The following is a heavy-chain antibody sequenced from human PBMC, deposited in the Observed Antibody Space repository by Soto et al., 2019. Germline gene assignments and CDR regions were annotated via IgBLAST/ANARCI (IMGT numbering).Heavy chain of an antibody. CDR1: GGSISSYY. CDR3: ARQVLEWSSHNYYYYYMDV. Sequence: PSETLSLTCTVSGGSISSYYWSWIRQPPGKGLEWIGYIYYSGSTNYNPSLKSRVTISVDTSKNQFSLKLSSVTAADTAVYYCARQVLEWSSHNYYYYYMDVWGKGTTVTVSS. CDR2: IYYSGST. V-gene: IGHV4-59*08. D-gene: IGHD3-3*01. J-gene: IGHJ6*03.